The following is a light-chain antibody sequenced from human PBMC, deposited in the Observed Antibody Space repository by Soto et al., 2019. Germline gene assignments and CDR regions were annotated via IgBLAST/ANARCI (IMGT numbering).Light chain of an antibody. CDR3: QQYNSYSGT. CDR2: DAS. J-gene: IGKJ1*01. Sequence: DIQMTQSPSTLSASVGDRVTITCRASQSISSWLAWYQQKPGKAPKLLIYDASSLESGVRSRFSGSGSGTEFTLTISSLQPDDFATYYCQQYNSYSGTFGQGTKVEIK. V-gene: IGKV1-5*01. CDR1: QSISSW.